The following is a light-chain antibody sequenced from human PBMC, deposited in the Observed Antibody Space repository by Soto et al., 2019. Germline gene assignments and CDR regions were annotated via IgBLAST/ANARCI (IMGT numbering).Light chain of an antibody. CDR2: DVI. CDR1: SNDVGSYNF. V-gene: IGLV2-14*03. J-gene: IGLJ1*01. Sequence: QSALTQPASVSGSPGQSITISCTGTSNDVGSYNFVFWYQQHPTKAPKLIIYDVINRPSGVSNRFSGSKSGNMASLTISGLQAEDEADYYCTSYPSSFPLVFGTGTKLTVL. CDR3: TSYPSSFPLV.